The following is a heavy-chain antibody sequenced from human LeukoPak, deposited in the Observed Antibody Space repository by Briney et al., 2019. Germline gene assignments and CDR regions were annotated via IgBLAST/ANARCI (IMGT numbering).Heavy chain of an antibody. D-gene: IGHD2-15*01. CDR1: GYTFTGYY. CDR2: INPNSGGT. Sequence: GASVKVSCKASGYTFTGYYMHWVRQAPGQGLEWMGWINPNSGGTNYAQKFQGRVTTTRDTSISTAYMELSRLRSDDTAVYYCARVLRKPSSRYCSGGSCYSTLYDSSGLGYWGQGTLVTVSS. J-gene: IGHJ4*02. CDR3: ARVLRKPSSRYCSGGSCYSTLYDSSGLGY. V-gene: IGHV1-2*02.